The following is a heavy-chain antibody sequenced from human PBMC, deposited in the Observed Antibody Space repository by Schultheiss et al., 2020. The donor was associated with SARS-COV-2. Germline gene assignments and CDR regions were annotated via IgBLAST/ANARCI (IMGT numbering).Heavy chain of an antibody. J-gene: IGHJ3*02. Sequence: SETLSLTCAVYGGSFSGYYWSWIRQPPGKGLEWIGEINHSGSTNYNPSLKSRVTISVDTSKNQFSLKLSSVTAADTAVYYCVSSGRDAFDIWGQGTMVTVSS. CDR2: INHSGST. V-gene: IGHV4-34*01. CDR1: GGSFSGYY. CDR3: VSSGRDAFDI. D-gene: IGHD6-19*01.